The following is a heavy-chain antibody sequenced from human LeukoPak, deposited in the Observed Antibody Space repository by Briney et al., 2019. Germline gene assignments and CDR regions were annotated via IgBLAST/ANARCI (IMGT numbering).Heavy chain of an antibody. CDR3: AKDSQSHAWSQFDY. CDR2: ISSSSSYI. V-gene: IGHV3-21*04. D-gene: IGHD2-15*01. Sequence: GGSLRLSCAASGFTFSSYSINWVRQAPGKGLEWVSSISSSSSYIYYADSVKGRFTISRDNAKNTLYLQMNSLRVEDTAVYYCAKDSQSHAWSQFDYWGQGTLVTVSP. CDR1: GFTFSSYS. J-gene: IGHJ4*02.